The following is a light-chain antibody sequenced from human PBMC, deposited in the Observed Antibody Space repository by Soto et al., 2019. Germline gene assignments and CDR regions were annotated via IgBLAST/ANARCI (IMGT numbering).Light chain of an antibody. CDR3: CSYAGRSTLTV. J-gene: IGLJ3*02. CDR1: SSDVGSYNL. Sequence: QSVLTQPASVSGSPGQSITISCIGTSSDVGSYNLVSWYQQHPGKAPKLMLYEVTKRPSGVSNRFSGSKSGNTASLTISGLQAEDDADYYCCSYAGRSTLTVFGGGTKLTVL. CDR2: EVT. V-gene: IGLV2-23*02.